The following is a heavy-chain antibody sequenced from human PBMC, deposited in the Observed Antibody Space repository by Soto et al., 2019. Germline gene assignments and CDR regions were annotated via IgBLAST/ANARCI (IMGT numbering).Heavy chain of an antibody. V-gene: IGHV4-59*01. CDR3: ARSFMVPVDFFDY. J-gene: IGHJ4*02. CDR2: IYYSGST. D-gene: IGHD3-10*01. CDR1: KGSLIDNG. Sequence: LCDRCSVAKGSLIDNGGSRIRHSPGKGLEWIGNIYYSGSTNYNPSLKSRVTMSVDTSKNQFTLKLSSVTAADTGVYFCARSFMVPVDFFDYWGQGTLVTVPS.